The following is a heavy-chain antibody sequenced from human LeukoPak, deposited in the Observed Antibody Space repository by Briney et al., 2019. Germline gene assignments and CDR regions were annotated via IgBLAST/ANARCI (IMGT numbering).Heavy chain of an antibody. J-gene: IGHJ4*02. CDR1: GGSLSGHY. D-gene: IGHD6-13*01. CDR2: VSHSGSS. Sequence: SETLSLTCTVSGGSLSGHYWSWMRQPPGKAPEWIGYVSHSGSSSYSPSPKGRVSISVDTSMSQFSLKVLSMTAADTAVYYCTRHARNSWHSDHWGQGAVVTVSS. CDR3: TRHARNSWHSDH. V-gene: IGHV4-59*08.